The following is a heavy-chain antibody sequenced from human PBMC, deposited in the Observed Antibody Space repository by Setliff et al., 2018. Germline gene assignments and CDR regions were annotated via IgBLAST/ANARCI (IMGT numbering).Heavy chain of an antibody. CDR1: GDSISNTGYY. CDR3: ARHRRDSSGNYFVGLYYFDY. V-gene: IGHV4-39*01. CDR2: IYYGGTT. J-gene: IGHJ4*02. Sequence: SETLSLTCIVAGDSISNTGYYWGWIRQPPGKGLEWIGRIYYGGTTNYNPSLKSRVSISLDTSKSQFSLRLSSLTAADTAVYYCARHRRDSSGNYFVGLYYFDYWGQGTPVTVSS. D-gene: IGHD3-22*01.